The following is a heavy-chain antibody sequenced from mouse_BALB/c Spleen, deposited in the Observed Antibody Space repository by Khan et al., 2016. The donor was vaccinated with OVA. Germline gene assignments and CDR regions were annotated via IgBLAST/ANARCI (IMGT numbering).Heavy chain of an antibody. CDR2: IWSDGST. V-gene: IGHV2-6-1*01. CDR1: GFSLTNYG. J-gene: IGHJ4*01. CDR3: ARQPYYHYYIMDY. Sequence: QVQLKESGPGLVAPSQSLSITCTISGFSLTNYGVHWVRQPPGKGLEWLVVIWSDGSTTYDSALKSRLTISKDNSKSQVFLEMDSLQTDETAMYYCARQPYYHYYIMDYWGQGTSGTVSS. D-gene: IGHD2-10*01.